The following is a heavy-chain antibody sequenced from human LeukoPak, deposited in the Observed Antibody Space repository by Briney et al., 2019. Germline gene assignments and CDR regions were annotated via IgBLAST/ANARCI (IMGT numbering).Heavy chain of an antibody. CDR2: IYYSGST. CDR1: GGSIRSYY. Sequence: SETLSLTCTVSGGSIRSYYWSWIRQPPGKGLEWIGYIYYSGSTNYNPSLKSRVTISVDTSKTQSSLKLSSVTAADTAVYYCARLNDFWSGYSALDIWGQGTMVTVSS. CDR3: ARLNDFWSGYSALDI. D-gene: IGHD3-3*01. J-gene: IGHJ3*02. V-gene: IGHV4-59*08.